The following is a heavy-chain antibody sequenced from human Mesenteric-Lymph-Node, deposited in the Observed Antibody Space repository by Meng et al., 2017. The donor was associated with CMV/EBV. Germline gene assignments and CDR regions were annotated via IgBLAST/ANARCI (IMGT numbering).Heavy chain of an antibody. Sequence: SGGSISSSNWRSWVRQPPGKGLEWIGEIYHSGSTNYNPSLKSRVTISVDKSKNQFSLKLSSVTAADTAVYYCARIRGFGELLYYDYWGQGTLVTVSS. CDR1: GGSISSSNW. V-gene: IGHV4-4*02. D-gene: IGHD3-10*01. J-gene: IGHJ4*02. CDR2: IYHSGST. CDR3: ARIRGFGELLYYDY.